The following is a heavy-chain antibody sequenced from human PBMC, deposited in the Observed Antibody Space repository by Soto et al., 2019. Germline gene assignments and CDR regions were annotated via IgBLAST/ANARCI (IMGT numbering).Heavy chain of an antibody. J-gene: IGHJ6*02. CDR2: INHRGSS. D-gene: IGHD1-7*01. V-gene: IGHV4-34*01. Sequence: KTSETLSLTCAVHGGSLSGYYWIWIRQSPGKGLEWIGEINHRGSSDYNPSLKSRVTISIDASKNHVTLELTSVTAADTAVYYCARSDNRNSLYGVDVWGQGTAVTVSS. CDR1: GGSLSGYY. CDR3: ARSDNRNSLYGVDV.